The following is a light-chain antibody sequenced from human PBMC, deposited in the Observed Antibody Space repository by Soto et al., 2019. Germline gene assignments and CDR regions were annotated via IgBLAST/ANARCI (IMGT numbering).Light chain of an antibody. V-gene: IGLV2-14*03. CDR3: SSYTTSNTRQIV. CDR2: DVS. J-gene: IGLJ1*01. CDR1: TSEVVGYNY. Sequence: SVLTQPAPVSGAPGQSITISCTGTTSEVVGYNYVSWYQHHPGKAPKLMIYDVSNRPSGVSNRFSGSKSGNTASLTISGLQPEDEADYYCSSYTTSNTRQIVFGTGTKVTVL.